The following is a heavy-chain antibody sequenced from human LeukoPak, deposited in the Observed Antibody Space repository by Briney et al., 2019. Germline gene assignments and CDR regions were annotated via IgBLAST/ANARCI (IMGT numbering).Heavy chain of an antibody. D-gene: IGHD4-17*01. CDR3: ARVGGDYGDYLYYFDY. V-gene: IGHV4-59*12. CDR1: GGSISSYY. CDR2: IYYSGST. J-gene: IGHJ4*02. Sequence: PSETLSLTCTVSGGSISSYYWSWIRQPPGKGLEWIGYIYYSGSTNYNPSLKSRVTISVDTSKNQFSLKLSSVTAADTAVYYCARVGGDYGDYLYYFDYWGQGTLVTVSS.